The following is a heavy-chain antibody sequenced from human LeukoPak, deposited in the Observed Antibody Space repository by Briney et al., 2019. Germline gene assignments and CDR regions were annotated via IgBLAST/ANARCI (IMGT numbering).Heavy chain of an antibody. V-gene: IGHV1-69*13. D-gene: IGHD4-17*01. CDR3: ARDFADYGDYWPRFDP. Sequence: SVKVSCKASGGTFSSYAISWVRQAPGQGLEWMGGIIPIFGTANYAQKFQGRVTITADESTSTAYMGLSSLRSEDTAVYYCARDFADYGDYWPRFDPWGQGTLVTVSS. CDR2: IIPIFGTA. J-gene: IGHJ5*02. CDR1: GGTFSSYA.